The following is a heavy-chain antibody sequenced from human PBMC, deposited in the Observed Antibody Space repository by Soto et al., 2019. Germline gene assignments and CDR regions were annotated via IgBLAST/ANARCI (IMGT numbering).Heavy chain of an antibody. CDR2: IHSDGITT. Sequence: PGGSLRLSCAASGITFSNYWMEWVRQAPGKGLVWVSRIHSDGITTYYGDSVKGRFTISRDNAKKSLYLQMNSLRAEDTALYYCASGRGYDILTGYYPYFDYWGQGTLVTVS. D-gene: IGHD3-9*01. CDR3: ASGRGYDILTGYYPYFDY. CDR1: GITFSNYW. J-gene: IGHJ4*02. V-gene: IGHV3-74*01.